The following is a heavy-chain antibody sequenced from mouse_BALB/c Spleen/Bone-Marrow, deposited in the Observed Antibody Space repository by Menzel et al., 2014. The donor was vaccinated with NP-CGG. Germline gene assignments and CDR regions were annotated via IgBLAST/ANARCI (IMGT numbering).Heavy chain of an antibody. CDR1: GYSITSDYA. Sequence: EVQLQESGPGLVKPYQSLSLTCTVTGYSITSDYAWNWIRQFPGNKLEWMGYITYSGSTSYNPSLKSRISITRDASKNQFFLQLNSVTTEDTATYYCARYYDYDGDYFDYWGQGTALTVSS. J-gene: IGHJ2*01. CDR3: ARYYDYDGDYFDY. CDR2: ITYSGST. V-gene: IGHV3-2*02. D-gene: IGHD2-4*01.